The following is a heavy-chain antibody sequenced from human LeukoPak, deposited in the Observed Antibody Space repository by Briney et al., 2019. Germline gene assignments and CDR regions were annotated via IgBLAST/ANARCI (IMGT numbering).Heavy chain of an antibody. Sequence: GGSLRLSCAASGFTFDDYAMHWVRQAPGKGLEWVSLISGDGGSTYYADSVKGGFTISRDNSKNSLYLQMNSLRTEDTALYYCAKDTSGDYGGNQWGQGTLVTVSS. V-gene: IGHV3-43*02. CDR3: AKDTSGDYGGNQ. D-gene: IGHD4-23*01. CDR2: ISGDGGST. CDR1: GFTFDDYA. J-gene: IGHJ4*02.